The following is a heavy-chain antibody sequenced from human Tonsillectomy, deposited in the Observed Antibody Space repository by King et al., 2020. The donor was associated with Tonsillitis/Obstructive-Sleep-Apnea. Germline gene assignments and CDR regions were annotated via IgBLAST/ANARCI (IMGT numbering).Heavy chain of an antibody. J-gene: IGHJ4*02. V-gene: IGHV3-21*01. CDR3: ARGSSGWYTLSN. Sequence: VQLVDSGGGLVKPGGSLRLSCAASGFTFSSYSMNWVRQAPGKGLEWVSFISSGSSYIYYADSVKGRFTISRDNAKNSLYLQMNSLRAEDTAGYYCARGSSGWYTLSNWGQGTLVTVSS. D-gene: IGHD6-19*01. CDR2: ISSGSSYI. CDR1: GFTFSSYS.